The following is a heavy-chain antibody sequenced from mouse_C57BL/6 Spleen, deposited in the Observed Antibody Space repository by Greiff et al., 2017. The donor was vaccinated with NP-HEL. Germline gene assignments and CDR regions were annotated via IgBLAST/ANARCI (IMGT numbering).Heavy chain of an antibody. D-gene: IGHD1-1*01. CDR3: ARSGTVGGMDY. V-gene: IGHV1-26*01. CDR2: INPNNGGT. CDR1: GYTFTDYY. J-gene: IGHJ4*01. Sequence: VQLQQSGPELVKPGASVKISCKASGYTFTDYYMNWVKQSHGKSLEWIGDINPNNGGTSYNQKFKGKATLTVDKSSSTAYMELRSLTSEDSAVYYCARSGTVGGMDYWGQGTSVTVSS.